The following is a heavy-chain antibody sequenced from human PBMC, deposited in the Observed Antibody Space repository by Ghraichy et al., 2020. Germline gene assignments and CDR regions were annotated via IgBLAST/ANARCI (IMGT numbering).Heavy chain of an antibody. CDR3: AKDQRPIGNYGYFDY. V-gene: IGHV3-23*01. CDR2: ISGSGDNT. CDR1: GLSFSSNG. D-gene: IGHD1-7*01. J-gene: IGHJ4*02. Sequence: GGSLRLSCVGSGLSFSSNGMTWVRQAPGKGLEWVSSISGSGDNTYYADSVKGRFTISRDNSKDTLYLQMNSLRAEDTAVYYCAKDQRPIGNYGYFDYWGQGTLVAVS.